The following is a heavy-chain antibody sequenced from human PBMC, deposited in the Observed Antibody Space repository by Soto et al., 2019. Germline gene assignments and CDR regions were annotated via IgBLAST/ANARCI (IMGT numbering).Heavy chain of an antibody. CDR3: ARDTGGGGYCSGGSCSNWFDP. J-gene: IGHJ5*02. D-gene: IGHD2-15*01. CDR2: IIPIFGTA. CDR1: GGTFSSYA. V-gene: IGHV1-69*01. Sequence: QVQLVQSGAEVKKPGSSVKVSCKASGGTFSSYAISWVRQAPGQGLEWMGGIIPIFGTANYAQKFQGRVTITADESTSTAYMELSSLRSEDTAMYYCARDTGGGGYCSGGSCSNWFDPWGQGTLVTVSS.